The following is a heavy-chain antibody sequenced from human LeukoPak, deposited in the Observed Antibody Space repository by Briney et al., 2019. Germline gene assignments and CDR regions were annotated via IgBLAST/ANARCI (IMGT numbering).Heavy chain of an antibody. CDR1: GGSISSSSYY. J-gene: IGHJ5*02. V-gene: IGHV4-39*01. CDR2: IYYSGST. D-gene: IGHD2-21*02. CDR3: ASPGDLGWFDP. Sequence: SETLSLTCTVSGGSISSSSYYWGWIRQPPGKGLEWIGSIYYSGSTYYNPSLKSRVTISVDTSKNQFSLKLSSVTAADTAVYCCASPGDLGWFDPWGQGTLVTVSS.